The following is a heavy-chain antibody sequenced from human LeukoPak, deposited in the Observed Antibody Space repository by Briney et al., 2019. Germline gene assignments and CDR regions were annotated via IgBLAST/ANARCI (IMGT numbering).Heavy chain of an antibody. CDR2: ISYSSSTI. D-gene: IGHD4-17*01. V-gene: IGHV3-48*01. Sequence: GGSLRLSCAASGFTFSSYEMHWVRQAPGKGLEWVSYISYSSSTIYYADSVKGRFTISRDNAKNSLYPQMDSLRAEDTAVYYCARDRLHYGEYEKTFDYWGQGTLVTVSS. CDR1: GFTFSSYE. CDR3: ARDRLHYGEYEKTFDY. J-gene: IGHJ4*02.